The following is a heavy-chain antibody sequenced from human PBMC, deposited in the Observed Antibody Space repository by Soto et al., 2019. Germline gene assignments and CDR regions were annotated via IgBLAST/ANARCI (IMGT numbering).Heavy chain of an antibody. CDR3: ARASYYYGSGSLRYNWFDP. V-gene: IGHV4-34*01. CDR2: INHSGST. Sequence: PSETLSLTCAVYGGSFSGYYWSWIRQPPGKGLEWIGEINHSGSTNYNPSLKSRVTISVDTSKNQFSLKLSSVTAADTAVYYCARASYYYGSGSLRYNWFDPWGQGTLVTVSS. J-gene: IGHJ5*02. CDR1: GGSFSGYY. D-gene: IGHD3-10*01.